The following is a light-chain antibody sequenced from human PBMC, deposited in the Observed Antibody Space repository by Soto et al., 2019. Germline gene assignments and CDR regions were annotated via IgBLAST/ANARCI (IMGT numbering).Light chain of an antibody. CDR3: ETWDSSTVV. J-gene: IGLJ2*01. CDR1: SGHSGYI. V-gene: IGLV4-60*02. Sequence: QPVLTQSSSASASLGSSVKFTCTLSSGHSGYIITWHQQQPGKAPRYLMKLEGSGSYNKGSGVPDRFSGSSSGADRYLTISNLQFEDEADYYCETWDSSTVVFGGGTKLTVL. CDR2: LEGSGSY.